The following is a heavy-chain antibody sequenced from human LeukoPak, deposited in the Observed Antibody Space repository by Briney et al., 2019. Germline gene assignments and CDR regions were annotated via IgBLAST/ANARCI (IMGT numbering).Heavy chain of an antibody. CDR1: GFSFSAHG. Sequence: GRSLRLSCGASGFSFSAHGMHWVRQAPGKGLEWVAVIWYDGSNKDYADSVKGRFTISRDNSQNTLYLQMNSLRAEDTAVYYCATARNDYDTNGFSVLDYWGQGTLVTVSS. CDR3: ATARNDYDTNGFSVLDY. V-gene: IGHV3-33*01. CDR2: IWYDGSNK. J-gene: IGHJ4*02. D-gene: IGHD3-22*01.